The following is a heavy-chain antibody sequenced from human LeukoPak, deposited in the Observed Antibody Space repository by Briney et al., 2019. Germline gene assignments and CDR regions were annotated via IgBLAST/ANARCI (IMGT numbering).Heavy chain of an antibody. CDR1: GFTFRSYW. CDR2: IASDGSST. Sequence: GGSLRLSCAASGFTFRSYWMNWVRQAPGKGLVWVSRIASDGSSTTYADPVKGRFSISRDNAKNTLYLQMNSLRVEDTAVYYCARGRPHGNDYWGQGTLVTVSS. V-gene: IGHV3-74*01. J-gene: IGHJ4*02. CDR3: ARGRPHGNDY. D-gene: IGHD4-23*01.